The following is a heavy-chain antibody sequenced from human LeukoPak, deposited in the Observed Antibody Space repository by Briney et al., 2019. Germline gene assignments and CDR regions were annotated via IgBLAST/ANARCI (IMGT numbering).Heavy chain of an antibody. CDR1: GFTFSSYA. V-gene: IGHV3-23*01. Sequence: GGSLRLSCAASGFTFSSYAMSWVRQAPGKGLEWVSAISGGGGSTYYADSVKGRFTISRDSSKNTLYLQVNSLRAEDTAVYYCAKGGKWDVTPFDYWGQGTLVTVSS. CDR2: ISGGGGST. CDR3: AKGGKWDVTPFDY. D-gene: IGHD1-26*01. J-gene: IGHJ4*02.